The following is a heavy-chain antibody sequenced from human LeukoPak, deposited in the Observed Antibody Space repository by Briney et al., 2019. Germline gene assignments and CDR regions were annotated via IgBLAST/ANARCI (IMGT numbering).Heavy chain of an antibody. CDR1: GFTFSSYA. CDR2: ISYDGSNK. J-gene: IGHJ6*03. CDR3: ARAGGYYYYYMDV. V-gene: IGHV3-30-3*01. Sequence: GGSLRLSCAASGFTFSSYAMHWVRQAPGKGLEWVAFISYDGSNKYYADSVKGRFTISRDNSKNTLYLQMNSLRAEDTAVYYCARAGGYYYYYMDVWGKGTTVTVSS.